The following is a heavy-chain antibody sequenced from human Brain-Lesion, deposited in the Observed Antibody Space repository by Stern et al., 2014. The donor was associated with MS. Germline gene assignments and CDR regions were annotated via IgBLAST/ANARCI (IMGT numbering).Heavy chain of an antibody. CDR3: ARDQRGITIFGVVTDYYYLGMDV. CDR2: INPNTGGT. CDR1: GYIFTGYY. J-gene: IGHJ6*02. D-gene: IGHD3-3*01. V-gene: IGHV1-2*02. Sequence: QVQLGQSGAEVKKPGASVKVSCKTSGYIFTGYYIHWVRQAPGQGLEWMAWINPNTGGTKNAQKFQGRVTMSMDTSISTAYVELSSLTSDDTAVYYCARDQRGITIFGVVTDYYYLGMDVWGQGTTVTVSS.